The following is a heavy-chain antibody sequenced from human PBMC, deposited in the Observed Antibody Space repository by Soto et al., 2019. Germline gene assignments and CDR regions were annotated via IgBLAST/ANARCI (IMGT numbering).Heavy chain of an antibody. V-gene: IGHV3-30*18. D-gene: IGHD1-7*01. J-gene: IGHJ4*02. CDR1: GFTFSSYG. Sequence: PGGSLRLSCAASGFTFSSYGMHWVRQAPGKGLEWVAVISYDGSNKYYADSVKGRFTISRDNSKNTLYLQMNSLRAEDTAVYYCEKDILGWNYYFDYWGQGTLVTVSS. CDR2: ISYDGSNK. CDR3: EKDILGWNYYFDY.